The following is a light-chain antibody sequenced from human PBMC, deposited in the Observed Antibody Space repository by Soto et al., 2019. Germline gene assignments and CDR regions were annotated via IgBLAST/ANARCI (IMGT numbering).Light chain of an antibody. CDR2: DDS. J-gene: IGLJ3*02. CDR1: NIASKS. CDR3: QVWDSSNRGV. V-gene: IGLV3-21*02. Sequence: SYELTQPPSVSGAPGQTARISCGGTNIASKSVHWYQQKPGQAPVLVVYDDSDRPSGIPERFSGSNSGNTATLTITRVEAGDEADYYCQVWDSSNRGVFGGGTKLTVL.